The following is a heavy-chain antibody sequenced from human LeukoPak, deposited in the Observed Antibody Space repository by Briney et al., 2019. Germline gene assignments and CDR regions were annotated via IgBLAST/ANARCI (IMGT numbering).Heavy chain of an antibody. CDR3: ARPHSGHLFDY. CDR2: ISSTGSTI. CDR1: GFTFSSYE. Sequence: PGGSLRLSCAASGFTFSSYEMNWVRQAPGKGLEWVSYISSTGSTIYYADSVKGRFTISRDNAKNSLYLQMNSLRAEDTAVYYCARPHSGHLFDYWGQGTLVTVSS. V-gene: IGHV3-48*03. J-gene: IGHJ4*02. D-gene: IGHD3-10*01.